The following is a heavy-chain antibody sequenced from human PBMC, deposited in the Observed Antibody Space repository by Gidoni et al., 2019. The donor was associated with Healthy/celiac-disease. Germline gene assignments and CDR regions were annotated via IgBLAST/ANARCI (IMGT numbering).Heavy chain of an antibody. CDR1: GYTLTELS. Sequence: QVQLVQSGAEVKKPGASVKVSCQVSGYTLTELSIHWVRQAPGNGLEWMGGFDPEDGETMFAETFQGRVTMTEDTSTDTTYMELSSLRSEDTAVYYCATIRGYSYGNDAFDIWGQGTMVTVSS. D-gene: IGHD5-18*01. J-gene: IGHJ3*02. V-gene: IGHV1-24*01. CDR2: FDPEDGET. CDR3: ATIRGYSYGNDAFDI.